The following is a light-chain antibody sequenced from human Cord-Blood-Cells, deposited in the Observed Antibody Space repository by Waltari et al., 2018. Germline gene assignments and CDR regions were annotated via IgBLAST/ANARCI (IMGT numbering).Light chain of an antibody. Sequence: QSALTQPRSVSGSPVQSVTLSCPGTSSDVGGYNYVSWYQQHPGKAPKLMIYDLSKRPSGVPDRFSGAKSGNTASLTISGLQAEDEADYYCCSYAGSYTWVFGGGTKLTVL. V-gene: IGLV2-11*01. J-gene: IGLJ3*02. CDR2: DLS. CDR1: SSDVGGYNY. CDR3: CSYAGSYTWV.